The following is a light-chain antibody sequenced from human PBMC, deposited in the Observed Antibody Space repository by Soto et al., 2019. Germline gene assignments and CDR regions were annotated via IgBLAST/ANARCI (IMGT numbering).Light chain of an antibody. CDR2: WAS. CDR1: QSVLYSANNKNY. Sequence: DIVMTQSPDSLAVSLGERATINCKPSQSVLYSANNKNYLAWYQRKPGQPPKLLIYWASTRESGVPDRFSGSGSGTDFTLTISSLEAEDVAVYYFQQYYATPSTFGQGTKLEIK. V-gene: IGKV4-1*01. CDR3: QQYYATPST. J-gene: IGKJ2*02.